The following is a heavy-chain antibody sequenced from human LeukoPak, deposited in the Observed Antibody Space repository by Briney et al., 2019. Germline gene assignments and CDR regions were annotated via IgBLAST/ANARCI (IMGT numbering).Heavy chain of an antibody. J-gene: IGHJ4*02. CDR3: ARDTSGLDY. CDR2: IKQDGSEK. CDR1: GFTFSSYW. D-gene: IGHD3-10*01. Sequence: PGGSLCLSCAASGFTFSSYWMSWVRQVPGRGLEWVANIKQDGSEKYYVDFVKGRFTISRDNAKNSLYLQMSSLRAEDTAVYFCARDTSGLDYWGQGTLVTVSS. V-gene: IGHV3-7*04.